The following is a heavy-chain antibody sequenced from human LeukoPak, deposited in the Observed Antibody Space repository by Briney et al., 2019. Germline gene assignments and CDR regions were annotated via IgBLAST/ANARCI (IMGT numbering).Heavy chain of an antibody. V-gene: IGHV3-23*01. CDR3: AKSCSSTSCYTEYYYYYMDV. D-gene: IGHD2-2*02. Sequence: GGSLRLSCAASGFTFSSYAMSWVRQAPGKGLEWVSAISGSGGSTYYADSVKGRFTIPRDNSKNTLYLQMNSLRAEDTAVYYCAKSCSSTSCYTEYYYYYMDVWGKGTTVTVSS. CDR2: ISGSGGST. J-gene: IGHJ6*03. CDR1: GFTFSSYA.